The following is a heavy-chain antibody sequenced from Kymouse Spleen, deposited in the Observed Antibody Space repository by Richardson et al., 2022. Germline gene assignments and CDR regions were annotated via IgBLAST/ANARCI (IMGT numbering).Heavy chain of an antibody. CDR1: GGSVSSGSYY. V-gene: IGHV4-61*01. Sequence: QVQLQESGPGLVKPSETLSLTCTVSGGSVSSGSYYWSWIRQPPGKGLEWIGYIYYSGSTNYNPSLKSRVTISVDTSKNQFSLKLSSVTAADTAVYYCARSYSMVRGVSHFDYWGQGTLVTVSS. CDR3: ARSYSMVRGVSHFDY. J-gene: IGHJ4*02. CDR2: IYYSGST. D-gene: IGHD3-10*01.